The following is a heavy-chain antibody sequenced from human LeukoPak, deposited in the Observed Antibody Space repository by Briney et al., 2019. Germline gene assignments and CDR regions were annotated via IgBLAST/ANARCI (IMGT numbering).Heavy chain of an antibody. D-gene: IGHD6-13*01. V-gene: IGHV3-33*01. CDR1: GFTFRSYG. Sequence: PGGSLRLSCAASGFTFRSYGMHWVRQAPGKGLEWVAVIWHDGSNKDYADSVKGRFIISRDNSTNTLYLRMNRLRADDTAVYYCARDMQGSSHCYFDSWGQGTLVTVSS. CDR3: ARDMQGSSHCYFDS. J-gene: IGHJ4*02. CDR2: IWHDGSNK.